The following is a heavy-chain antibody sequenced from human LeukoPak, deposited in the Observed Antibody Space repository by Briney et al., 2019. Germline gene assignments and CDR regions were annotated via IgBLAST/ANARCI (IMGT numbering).Heavy chain of an antibody. V-gene: IGHV3-30*01. CDR3: ARGKSDSSGYDYTLDY. Sequence: GGSLRLSCAASGFTFSRYAIHWVRQAPGKGLEGVALFSYDGSTKHYAGSVKGRFTVSRDDSKNTLYLQMNSLRAEDTAVYYCARGKSDSSGYDYTLDYWGQGTLVTVPS. CDR1: GFTFSRYA. D-gene: IGHD5-12*01. CDR2: FSYDGSTK. J-gene: IGHJ4*02.